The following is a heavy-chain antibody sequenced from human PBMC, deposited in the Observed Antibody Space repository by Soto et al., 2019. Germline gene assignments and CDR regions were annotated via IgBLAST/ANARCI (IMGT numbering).Heavy chain of an antibody. V-gene: IGHV3-23*01. CDR2: ISGSGETT. CDR3: AKGAAAATTGQQWLAF. Sequence: EVQLLESGGGLGQPGGSLRLSCAASGFTFSSFAMSWVRQAPGKGLEWVFAISGSGETTYYPDSMKGRFTISRDNSKDTLYLQLNSLTAEATAMYYCAKGAAAATTGQQWLAFWGQGTLVTVAS. D-gene: IGHD6-19*01. CDR1: GFTFSSFA. J-gene: IGHJ4*02.